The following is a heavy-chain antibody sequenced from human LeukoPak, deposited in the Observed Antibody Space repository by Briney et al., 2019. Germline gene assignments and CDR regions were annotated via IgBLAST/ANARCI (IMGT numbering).Heavy chain of an antibody. J-gene: IGHJ3*02. CDR3: ARETYYYDSSGYSPHAFDI. Sequence: ASVKVSCKVSGYTLTELFMHWVRQAPGQGLEWMGWINPNSGGTNYAQKFQGRVTMTRDTSISTAYMELSRLRSDDTAVYYCARETYYYDSSGYSPHAFDIWGQGTMVTVSS. CDR2: INPNSGGT. CDR1: GYTLTELF. V-gene: IGHV1-2*02. D-gene: IGHD3-22*01.